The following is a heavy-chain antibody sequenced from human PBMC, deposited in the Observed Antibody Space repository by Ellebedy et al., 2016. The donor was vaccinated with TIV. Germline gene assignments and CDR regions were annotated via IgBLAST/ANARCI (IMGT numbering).Heavy chain of an antibody. Sequence: ASVKVSXXASGYTFTGYYMHWVRQAPGQGLEWMGWINPNSGGTNYAQKFQGRVTMTRDTSISTAYMELSRLRSDDTAVYYCARVGDCSSTSCYRSFDYWGQGTLVTVSS. CDR2: INPNSGGT. J-gene: IGHJ4*02. V-gene: IGHV1-2*02. D-gene: IGHD2-2*02. CDR1: GYTFTGYY. CDR3: ARVGDCSSTSCYRSFDY.